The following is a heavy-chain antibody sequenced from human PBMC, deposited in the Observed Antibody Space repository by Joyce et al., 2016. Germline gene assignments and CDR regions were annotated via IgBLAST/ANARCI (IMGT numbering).Heavy chain of an antibody. J-gene: IGHJ4*02. CDR3: VRTYGSGGIDY. D-gene: IGHD3-10*01. Sequence: EVQLVESGGGLVQPGGSLRLSCAASGFTFSSYWMSWVRQAPGKGLEWVANIDQDGSEKYYVDSVKGRFSISRDNAKNSLYLQMDSLRAEDTAVYYCVRTYGSGGIDYWGQGTLVTVSS. CDR2: IDQDGSEK. CDR1: GFTFSSYW. V-gene: IGHV3-7*05.